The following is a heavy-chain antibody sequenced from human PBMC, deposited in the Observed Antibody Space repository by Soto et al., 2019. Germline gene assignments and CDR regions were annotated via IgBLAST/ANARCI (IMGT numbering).Heavy chain of an antibody. CDR3: ARYNSYAIDY. Sequence: SETLSLTCPVSATSIGSYYWRWIRQPPEKGMEWIANIHYSATTNYPPSLASRLTLSVDTSKNQFSLKMTSVTAADRAMYFCARYNSYAIDYWGRGTLVTVSS. CDR2: IHYSATT. CDR1: ATSIGSYY. V-gene: IGHV4-59*01. D-gene: IGHD2-8*01. J-gene: IGHJ4*02.